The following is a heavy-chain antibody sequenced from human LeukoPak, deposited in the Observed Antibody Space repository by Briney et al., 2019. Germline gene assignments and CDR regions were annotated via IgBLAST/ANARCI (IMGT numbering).Heavy chain of an antibody. CDR1: GFTFSSYA. Sequence: GGSLRLSCETSGFTFSSYAMHWVRQATGKGLEWVSAIGTAGDTFYPGSVKGRFTISRENAKNSLSLQMNSLRAEDTAVYYCVRQQTPHGNFDYWGQGTLVTVSS. CDR2: IGTAGDT. CDR3: VRQQTPHGNFDY. V-gene: IGHV3-13*01. J-gene: IGHJ4*02. D-gene: IGHD1-26*01.